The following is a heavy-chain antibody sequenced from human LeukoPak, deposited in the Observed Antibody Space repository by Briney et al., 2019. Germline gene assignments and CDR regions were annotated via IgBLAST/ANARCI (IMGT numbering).Heavy chain of an antibody. Sequence: SETLSLTCTVSGGSISSSTYYWGWIRQPPGKGLEWIGSIYYSGTTYYNPSLKSRFTTSLDTSKNQFSLKLNSVTAADTAVYYCTGELAGTTVHYWGQGTLVTVSS. J-gene: IGHJ4*02. CDR1: GGSISSSTYY. D-gene: IGHD1-7*01. V-gene: IGHV4-39*07. CDR2: IYYSGTT. CDR3: TGELAGTTVHY.